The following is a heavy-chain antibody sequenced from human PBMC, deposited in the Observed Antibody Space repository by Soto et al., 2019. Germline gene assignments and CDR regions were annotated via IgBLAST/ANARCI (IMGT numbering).Heavy chain of an antibody. J-gene: IGHJ4*02. D-gene: IGHD3-10*01. CDR3: ARDQNGSGNYYTRYFDY. CDR2: INHSGSI. Sequence: SGTLSLTCAVYGGSFSGQYWSWIRQPPGKGLEWIGEINHSGSINYNPSLKSRVTISVDKSKNQFSLNLSSVTAADTAVYYCARDQNGSGNYYTRYFDYWGQGTLVTVSS. V-gene: IGHV4-34*01. CDR1: GGSFSGQY.